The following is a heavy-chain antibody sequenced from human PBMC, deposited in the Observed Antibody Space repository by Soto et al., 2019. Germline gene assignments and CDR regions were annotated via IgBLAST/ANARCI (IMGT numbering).Heavy chain of an antibody. J-gene: IGHJ5*02. V-gene: IGHV1-18*01. Sequence: ASVKVSCKASGYTFTSYGISWVRQAPGQGLELMGWISAYNGNTNYAQKLQGRVTMTTDTFTSTAYMELRSLRSDDTAVYYCARSDSSGYYFWFDPWGQGTLVTVSS. CDR2: ISAYNGNT. D-gene: IGHD3-22*01. CDR1: GYTFTSYG. CDR3: ARSDSSGYYFWFDP.